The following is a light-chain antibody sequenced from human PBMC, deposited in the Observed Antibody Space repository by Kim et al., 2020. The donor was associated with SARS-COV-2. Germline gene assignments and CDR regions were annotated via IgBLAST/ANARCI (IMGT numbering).Light chain of an antibody. J-gene: IGKJ3*01. CDR1: QSVSSSY. Sequence: SPGRRATLPCRASQSVSSSYLAWYHENPGQAPRLLIYGASSRATGIPDRFSGSGSGTDFTLTISRLEPEDFAVYYCQQYGSSPFTFGPGTKVDIK. CDR3: QQYGSSPFT. V-gene: IGKV3-20*01. CDR2: GAS.